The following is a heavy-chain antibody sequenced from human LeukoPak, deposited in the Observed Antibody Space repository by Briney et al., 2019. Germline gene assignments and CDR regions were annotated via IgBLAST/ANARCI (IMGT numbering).Heavy chain of an antibody. CDR3: AREAMAIAAAGNYYYYGMDV. D-gene: IGHD6-13*01. CDR1: VYTLTGYY. V-gene: IGHV1-2*02. J-gene: IGHJ6*02. CDR2: INPKSGGT. Sequence: ASVKVSRKASVYTLTGYYMHWVRQTPGQGRECMGWINPKSGGTNYAQKFQGRVTMTRDTSISTAYMELSRLRSDDTAVYYCAREAMAIAAAGNYYYYGMDVWGQGTTVTVSS.